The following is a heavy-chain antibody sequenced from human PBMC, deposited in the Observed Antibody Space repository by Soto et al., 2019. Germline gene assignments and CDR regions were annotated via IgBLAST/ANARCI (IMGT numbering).Heavy chain of an antibody. J-gene: IGHJ4*02. V-gene: IGHV3-74*01. CDR3: TXAYTGFDC. CDR1: GFTFSTYW. D-gene: IGHD4-4*01. Sequence: EVQLVESGGGLVQPGGYLRLSCAASGFTFSTYWMHWVRQAPGKGLVWVSRIKSDGSSTEYADSVKGRFTISRDNAKNTLXLXXXXLRAEXTAVXXXTXAYTGFDCWGQGTLVTVSS. CDR2: IKSDGSST.